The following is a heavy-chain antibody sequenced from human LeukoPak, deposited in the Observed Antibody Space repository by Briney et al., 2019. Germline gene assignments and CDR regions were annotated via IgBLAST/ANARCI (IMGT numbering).Heavy chain of an antibody. D-gene: IGHD3-22*01. Sequence: GGSLRLSCAASGFTFSNAWMNWVRQAPGKGLEWVGRIKSKTDGGTTDYAAPVKGRFTISRDDSKNTLYLQMRGLKTEDTAVYYCATPYYYDSRGYYGIDYWGQGTLVTVSS. CDR2: IKSKTDGGTT. CDR3: ATPYYYDSRGYYGIDY. V-gene: IGHV3-15*07. CDR1: GFTFSNAW. J-gene: IGHJ4*02.